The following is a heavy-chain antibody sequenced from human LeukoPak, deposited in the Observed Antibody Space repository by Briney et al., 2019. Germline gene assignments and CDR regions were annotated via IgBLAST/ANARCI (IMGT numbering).Heavy chain of an antibody. CDR1: GGYISSYY. D-gene: IGHD6-19*01. Sequence: SETLSLTCTVSGGYISSYYWSWIRQPPGKGLEWIGYIYYSGSTNYNPSLKSRVTISVDTSKNQFSLKLSSVTAADTAVYYCACDEMYSSGWYYFDYWGQGTLVTVSS. CDR3: ACDEMYSSGWYYFDY. CDR2: IYYSGST. J-gene: IGHJ4*02. V-gene: IGHV4-59*01.